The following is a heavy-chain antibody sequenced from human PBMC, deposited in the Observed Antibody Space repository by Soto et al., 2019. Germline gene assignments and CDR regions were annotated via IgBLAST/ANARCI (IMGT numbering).Heavy chain of an antibody. V-gene: IGHV4-39*01. J-gene: IGHJ5*02. CDR1: GGSISSSSYY. D-gene: IGHD3-3*01. CDR3: ARQMTKYDFWSGYYQPNWFDP. Sequence: SETLSLTCTVSGGSISSSSYYWGWIRQPPGKGLEWIGSIYYSGSTYYNPSLKSRVTISVDTSKNQFSLKLSSVTAADTAVYYCARQMTKYDFWSGYYQPNWFDPWGQGTLVTVSS. CDR2: IYYSGST.